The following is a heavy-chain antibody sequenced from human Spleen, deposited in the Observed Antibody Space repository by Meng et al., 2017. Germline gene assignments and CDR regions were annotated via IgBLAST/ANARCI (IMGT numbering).Heavy chain of an antibody. Sequence: VVSGGGFGQRVCALVLCCSACVFIFSSYDMPWVRHDTGKGLECVSAIGTAGDTYYPGSVKGRFTISRENAKNSLYLQMNSLRAGDTAGYYCARGGGDYWGQGTLVTVSS. CDR3: ARGGGDY. V-gene: IGHV3-13*01. CDR2: IGTAGDT. J-gene: IGHJ4*02. CDR1: VFIFSSYD. D-gene: IGHD3-16*01.